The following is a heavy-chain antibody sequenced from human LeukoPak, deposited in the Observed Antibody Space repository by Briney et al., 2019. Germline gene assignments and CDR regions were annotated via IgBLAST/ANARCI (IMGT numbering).Heavy chain of an antibody. CDR1: GFTFSGYA. J-gene: IGHJ4*02. D-gene: IGHD3-10*01. CDR3: AKDQFGITTFDY. V-gene: IGHV3-23*01. Sequence: GGSLRFSCAASGFTFSGYAMSWVRQAPGKGLEWVSAISGSGGSTYYADSVKGRFTISRDNSKNTLYLQMNSLRAEDTAVYYCAKDQFGITTFDYWGQGTLVTVSS. CDR2: ISGSGGST.